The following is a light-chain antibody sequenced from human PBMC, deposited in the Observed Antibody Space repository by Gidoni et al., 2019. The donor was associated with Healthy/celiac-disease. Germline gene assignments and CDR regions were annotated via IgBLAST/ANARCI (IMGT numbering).Light chain of an antibody. J-gene: IGKJ3*01. Sequence: ELVLTQSPGTLSLSPGERATLSCRASQSVSSSYLAWYQQKPGQAPRLLIYGASSRATGIPDRFSGSGSGTDFTLTISRLEPEDFAVYYCQQYGSSLLTFXPXTKVDIK. CDR2: GAS. CDR1: QSVSSSY. CDR3: QQYGSSLLT. V-gene: IGKV3-20*01.